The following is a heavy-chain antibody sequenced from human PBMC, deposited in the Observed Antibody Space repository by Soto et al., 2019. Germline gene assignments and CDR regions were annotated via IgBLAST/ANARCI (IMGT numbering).Heavy chain of an antibody. CDR2: ISSSGSTI. Sequence: GGSLRLSCAASGFTFSIYEMNWVRQAPGKGLEWVSYISSSGSTIYYADSVKGRFTISRDNAKNSLYLQMNSLRAEDTAVYYCARSFPLAAAGSLWGQGTLVTVSS. J-gene: IGHJ4*02. CDR1: GFTFSIYE. CDR3: ARSFPLAAAGSL. D-gene: IGHD6-13*01. V-gene: IGHV3-48*03.